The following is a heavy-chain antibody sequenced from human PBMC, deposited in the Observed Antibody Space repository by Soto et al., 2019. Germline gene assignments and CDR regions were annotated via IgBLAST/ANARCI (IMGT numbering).Heavy chain of an antibody. Sequence: ASVKVSCKASGYTFTSYDINWVRQATGQGLEWMGWMNPNSGNTGYAQKFQGRVTMTRNTSISTAYMELGSLRSEDTAVYYCARGPQGYCSSTSCAYYFDYWGQGTLVTVSS. CDR3: ARGPQGYCSSTSCAYYFDY. CDR2: MNPNSGNT. CDR1: GYTFTSYD. J-gene: IGHJ4*02. D-gene: IGHD2-2*01. V-gene: IGHV1-8*01.